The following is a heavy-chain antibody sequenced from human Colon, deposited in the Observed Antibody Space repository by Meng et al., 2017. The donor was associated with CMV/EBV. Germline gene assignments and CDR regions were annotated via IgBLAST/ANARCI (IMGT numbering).Heavy chain of an antibody. V-gene: IGHV4-34*01. CDR2: INHSGST. Sequence: QGQIQQWGAGLLKPSETLSLTCAVYGGSFSGYYWSWIRQPPGKGLEWIGEINHSGSTNYNPSLKSRVTISVDTSKNQFSLKLSSVTAADTAVYYCARGLYGSGRHQIDYWGQGTLVTVSS. CDR1: GGSFSGYY. CDR3: ARGLYGSGRHQIDY. J-gene: IGHJ4*02. D-gene: IGHD3-10*01.